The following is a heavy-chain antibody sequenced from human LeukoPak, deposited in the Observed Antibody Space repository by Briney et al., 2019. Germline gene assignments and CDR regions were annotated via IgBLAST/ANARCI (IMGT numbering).Heavy chain of an antibody. Sequence: PGGSLRLSCAASGFTFSSYGMHWVRQAPGKGLEWVAVISYDGSNKYYADSVKGRFTISRDNSKNTLYLQMHSLRAEDTAVYYCARAFYYYDSSPWGQGTLVTVSS. V-gene: IGHV3-30*03. J-gene: IGHJ5*02. CDR1: GFTFSSYG. CDR2: ISYDGSNK. D-gene: IGHD3-22*01. CDR3: ARAFYYYDSSP.